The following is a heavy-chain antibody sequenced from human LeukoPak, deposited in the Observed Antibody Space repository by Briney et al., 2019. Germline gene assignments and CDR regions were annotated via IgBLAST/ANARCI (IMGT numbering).Heavy chain of an antibody. V-gene: IGHV3-21*01. CDR1: GFTFSSYS. CDR2: ISSSSSYI. J-gene: IGHJ3*02. D-gene: IGHD3-3*01. CDR3: ARTTYHTSAFDI. Sequence: GGSLRLSCAAYGFTFSSYSMNWVRQAPGKGLEWVSSISSSSSYIYYADSVKGRFTISRDNAKNSLYLQMNSLRAEGTAVYYCARTTYHTSAFDIWGQGTMVTVSS.